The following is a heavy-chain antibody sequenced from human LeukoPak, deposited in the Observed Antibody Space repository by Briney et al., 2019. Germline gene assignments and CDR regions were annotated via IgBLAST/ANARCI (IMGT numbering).Heavy chain of an antibody. CDR1: GFTFSSYS. CDR3: ATDWIRNSLDY. Sequence: PGGSLRLSCAASGFTFSSYSMNWVRQAPGKGLEWVSSISSSSSYIYYADSVKGRFTISRDNAKNSLFLQVNSLRVEDTAVYYCATDWIRNSLDYWGQGTLVTVSS. J-gene: IGHJ4*02. V-gene: IGHV3-21*01. D-gene: IGHD1-1*01. CDR2: ISSSSSYI.